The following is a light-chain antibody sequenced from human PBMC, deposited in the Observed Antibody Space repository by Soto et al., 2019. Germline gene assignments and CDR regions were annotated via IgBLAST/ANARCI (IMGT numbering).Light chain of an antibody. CDR3: QQSYSTPLT. CDR2: AGS. Sequence: DIQMTQSPSTLSGSVGDRVTITCRASQSISSYLNWYQQKPGKAPKLLIYAGSSLQSGVPSRFSGSGSGTDFTLTISSLQPEDFATYYCQQSYSTPLTFGGGTKVDIK. V-gene: IGKV1-39*01. J-gene: IGKJ4*01. CDR1: QSISSY.